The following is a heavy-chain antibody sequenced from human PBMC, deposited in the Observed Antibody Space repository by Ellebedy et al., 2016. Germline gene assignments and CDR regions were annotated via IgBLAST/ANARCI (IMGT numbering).Heavy chain of an antibody. CDR3: ASMGATKFYYGMDV. D-gene: IGHD1-26*01. CDR1: GYTFTSYG. V-gene: IGHV1-18*01. Sequence: ASVKVSXKASGYTFTSYGISWVRQAPGQGLEWMGWISAYNGNTNYAQKLQGRVTMTTDTSTSTAYMELRSLRSDDTAVYYCASMGATKFYYGMDVWGQGTTVTVSS. J-gene: IGHJ6*02. CDR2: ISAYNGNT.